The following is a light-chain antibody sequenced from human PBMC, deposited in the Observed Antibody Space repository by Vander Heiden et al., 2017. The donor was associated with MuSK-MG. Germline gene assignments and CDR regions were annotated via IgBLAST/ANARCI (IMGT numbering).Light chain of an antibody. CDR1: SSNIETNT. J-gene: IGLJ2*01. CDR3: ASWDDSLNGVL. Sequence: QPVLTQPPSASGTPGQRVTMSCSGSSSNIETNTVNWYQQFPGMAPKLLIYRNDQRPSGVPDRFSGSKSGASASLAISGLHSEDEADYYCASWDDSLNGVLFGGGTKLTVL. V-gene: IGLV1-44*01. CDR2: RND.